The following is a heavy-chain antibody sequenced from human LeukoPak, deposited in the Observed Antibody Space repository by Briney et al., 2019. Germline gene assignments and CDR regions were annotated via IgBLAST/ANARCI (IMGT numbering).Heavy chain of an antibody. Sequence: ASVKVSCKASGYTFTNYGINWVRQAPGQGLEWMGWISAYNGNTNYAQKVQGGVTMTTDTSTSTAYVELRSLRSDDTAVYYCARGPSSVATRQDYWGQGTLVTVSS. D-gene: IGHD6-6*01. CDR3: ARGPSSVATRQDY. V-gene: IGHV1-18*01. CDR2: ISAYNGNT. J-gene: IGHJ4*02. CDR1: GYTFTNYG.